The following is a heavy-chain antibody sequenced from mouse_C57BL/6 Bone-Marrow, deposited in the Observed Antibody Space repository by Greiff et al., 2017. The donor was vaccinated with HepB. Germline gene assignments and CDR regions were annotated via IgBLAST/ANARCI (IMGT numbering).Heavy chain of an antibody. J-gene: IGHJ4*01. CDR1: GFTFTDYY. CDR2: IRNKANGYTT. D-gene: IGHD1-1*01. Sequence: EVQLVESGGGLVQPGGSLSLSCAASGFTFTDYYMSWVRQPPGTALEWLGFIRNKANGYTTEYSASVKGRFTISRDNSQSILYLQMNALRAEDSATYYCARYEFLITTVVSGAMDYWGQGTSVTVSS. CDR3: ARYEFLITTVVSGAMDY. V-gene: IGHV7-3*01.